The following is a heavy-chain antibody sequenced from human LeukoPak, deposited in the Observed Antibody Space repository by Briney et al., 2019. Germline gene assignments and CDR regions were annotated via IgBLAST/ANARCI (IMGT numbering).Heavy chain of an antibody. CDR1: EGTFSSYA. D-gene: IGHD3-10*01. CDR2: IIPIFGTA. J-gene: IGHJ4*02. Sequence: SVKVSCKASEGTFSSYAISWVRQAPGQGLEWMGGIIPIFGTANYAQKFQGRVTITADESTSTAYMELSSLRSEDTAVYYCARARITMVRGVYLGGYFDYWGQGTLVTVSS. CDR3: ARARITMVRGVYLGGYFDY. V-gene: IGHV1-69*13.